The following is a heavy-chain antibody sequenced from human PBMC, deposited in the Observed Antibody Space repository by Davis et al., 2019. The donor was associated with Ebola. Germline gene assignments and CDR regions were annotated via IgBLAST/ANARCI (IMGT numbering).Heavy chain of an antibody. CDR1: GFTFSSYA. J-gene: IGHJ3*02. CDR3: VKTRSNWWNDALEI. V-gene: IGHV3-30-3*01. Sequence: PGGSLRLSCAASGFTFSSYAIHWVRQAPGKGLEWLAVISFDGHTKYYADSLKGRFTISRDNSKNTLDLQMNSLRPEDTAVYYCVKTRSNWWNDALEIWGRGTMVIVSS. D-gene: IGHD2-8*02. CDR2: ISFDGHTK.